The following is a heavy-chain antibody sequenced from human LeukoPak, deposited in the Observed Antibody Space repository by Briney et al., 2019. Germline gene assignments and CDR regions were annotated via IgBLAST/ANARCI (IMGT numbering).Heavy chain of an antibody. CDR1: GFSFKDYY. J-gene: IGHJ4*02. CDR2: ISSTSNYR. Sequence: KSGGSLRLSCAASGFSFKDYYMSWIRQAPGKGLEWISYISSTSNYRHYADSVRGRFTISRDNAKNSLYLQMNSLRAEDTAMYYCARQTGPLPDYWGQGTLVTVSS. V-gene: IGHV3-11*06. CDR3: ARQTGPLPDY.